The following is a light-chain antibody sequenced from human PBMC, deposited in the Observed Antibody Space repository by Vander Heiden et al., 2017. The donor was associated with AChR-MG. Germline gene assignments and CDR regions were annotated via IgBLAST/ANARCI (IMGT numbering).Light chain of an antibody. V-gene: IGKV1-39*01. Sequence: DIQMTQSPSSLSASVGDRVSITTRASQSISRYLNWYQQEPGKAPKLLIYAASSLQSGVPSRFSGGGSGTDFTLTISSLQPEDFATYYCQQSDSTPYTFGQGTKVEIK. J-gene: IGKJ2*01. CDR2: AAS. CDR1: QSISRY. CDR3: QQSDSTPYT.